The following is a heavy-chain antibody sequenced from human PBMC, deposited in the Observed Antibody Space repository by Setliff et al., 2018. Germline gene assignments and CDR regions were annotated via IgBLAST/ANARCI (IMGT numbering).Heavy chain of an antibody. Sequence: ASVKVSCKASGYSFTIYGISWVRQAPGQGLEWMGWNSAYAQKFQGRVTMTTDTPTSTAYMELRSLRTDDTAVYYCARGPPDFVVVPAAAKFDYWGQGTLVTVSS. D-gene: IGHD2-2*01. CDR3: ARGPPDFVVVPAAAKFDY. CDR2: NSA. V-gene: IGHV1-18*01. J-gene: IGHJ4*02. CDR1: GYSFTIYG.